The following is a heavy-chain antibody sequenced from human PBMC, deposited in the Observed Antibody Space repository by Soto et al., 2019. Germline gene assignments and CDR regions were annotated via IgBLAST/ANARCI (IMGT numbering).Heavy chain of an antibody. J-gene: IGHJ6*02. Sequence: SETLSLTCTVSGGSISSSSYYWGWIRQPPGKGLEWIGSIYYSGSTYYNPSLKSRVTISVDTSKNQFSLKLSSVTAADTAVYYCARDRGLRYFDFEYYYYYGMDVWGQGTTVTVSS. CDR2: IYYSGST. CDR1: GGSISSSSYY. V-gene: IGHV4-39*07. D-gene: IGHD3-9*01. CDR3: ARDRGLRYFDFEYYYYYGMDV.